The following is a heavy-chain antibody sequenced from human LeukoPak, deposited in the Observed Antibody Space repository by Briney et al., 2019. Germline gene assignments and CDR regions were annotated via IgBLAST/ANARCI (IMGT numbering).Heavy chain of an antibody. V-gene: IGHV1-2*02. J-gene: IGHJ3*02. Sequence: GASVKVSCKASGYTFTGYYMHWVRQAPGQGLEWMGWINPNSGGTNYAQKFQGRVTMTRDTSISTAYMELSRLRSDDTAVYYCARDIFRVDDSSGLDAFDIWGQGTMVTVSS. CDR1: GYTFTGYY. CDR3: ARDIFRVDDSSGLDAFDI. D-gene: IGHD3-22*01. CDR2: INPNSGGT.